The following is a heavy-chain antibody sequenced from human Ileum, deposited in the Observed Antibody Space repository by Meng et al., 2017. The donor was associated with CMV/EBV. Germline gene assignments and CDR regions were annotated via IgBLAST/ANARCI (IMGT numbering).Heavy chain of an antibody. J-gene: IGHJ4*02. V-gene: IGHV3-23*01. D-gene: IGHD1-26*01. CDR2: ISGGGSET. CDR1: GFPFSRYA. Sequence: SGFPFSRYALSWVRQTPGKGLEWVSGISGGGSETYYADSVKGWFTISRDESKKTLYLQMNSLRVEDTAVYYCVKGGVGASRPYHFDYWGQGTVVTVSS. CDR3: VKGGVGASRPYHFDY.